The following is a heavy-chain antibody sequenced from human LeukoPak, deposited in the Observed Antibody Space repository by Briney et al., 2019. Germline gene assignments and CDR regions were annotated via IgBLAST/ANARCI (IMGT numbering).Heavy chain of an antibody. Sequence: PGGSLRLSCAASGFTFSSYSMNWVRQAPGKGLEWVSSISSSSSYIYYADSVKGRFTISRDNAKNSLYLQMNSLRAEDTAVYYCASLGYCSSTSCYTNNHYWGQGTLVTVSS. D-gene: IGHD2-2*02. J-gene: IGHJ4*02. CDR1: GFTFSSYS. V-gene: IGHV3-21*01. CDR2: ISSSSSYI. CDR3: ASLGYCSSTSCYTNNHY.